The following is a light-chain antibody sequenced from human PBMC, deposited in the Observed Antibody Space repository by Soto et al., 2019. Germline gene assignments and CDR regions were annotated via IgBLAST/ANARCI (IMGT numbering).Light chain of an antibody. CDR3: LVFYGGAGV. Sequence: QAVVTQEPSVTVSPGGTVTLTCASNTGAVTSDYYPNWFQQKPGQAPKVLIYGTSNKQSWTPARFSGSLLGGRAALTILDVQPEDEADYHCLVFYGGAGVFGGGTQLTVL. V-gene: IGLV7-43*01. CDR2: GTS. J-gene: IGLJ3*02. CDR1: TGAVTSDYY.